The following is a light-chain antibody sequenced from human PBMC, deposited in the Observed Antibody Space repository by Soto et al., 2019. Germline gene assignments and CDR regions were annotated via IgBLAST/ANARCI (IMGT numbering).Light chain of an antibody. CDR2: YAS. CDR3: QVWDSSSDPWV. CDR1: NIGSKS. J-gene: IGLJ3*02. V-gene: IGLV3-21*04. Sequence: SYELTQPPSVSVAPGKTARITCGGNNIGSKSVHWYPQKPGQAPVLVIYYASDRPSGIPERFSGSNSGNTATLTISRVEAGDEADYYCQVWDSSSDPWVFGGGTKLTVL.